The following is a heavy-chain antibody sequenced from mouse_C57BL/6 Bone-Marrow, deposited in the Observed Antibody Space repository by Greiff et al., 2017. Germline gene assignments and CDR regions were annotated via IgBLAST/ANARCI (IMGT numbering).Heavy chain of an antibody. CDR3: ARSSYYGSRGDWYFDV. D-gene: IGHD1-1*01. V-gene: IGHV3-8*01. Sequence: DVMLVESGPGLAKPSQTLSLTCSVTGYSITSDYWNWIRKFPGNKLEYMGYISYSGSTYYNPSLKSRISITRDTSKNQYYLQLNSVTTEDTATYYCARSSYYGSRGDWYFDVWGTGTTVTVSS. CDR2: ISYSGST. J-gene: IGHJ1*03. CDR1: GYSITSDY.